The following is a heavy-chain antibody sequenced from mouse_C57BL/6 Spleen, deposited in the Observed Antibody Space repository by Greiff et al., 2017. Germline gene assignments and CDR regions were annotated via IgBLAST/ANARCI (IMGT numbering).Heavy chain of an antibody. Sequence: VQLVESGGGLVQPGGSLSLSCAASGFTFTDYYMSWVRQPPGKALEWLGFIRNKANGYTTEYSSSVKGRFTISRDNSHSILYLQMNALRAEASATYYCARCEDGYYFDYWGQGTTLTVSS. CDR2: IRNKANGYTT. CDR1: GFTFTDYY. CDR3: ARCEDGYYFDY. D-gene: IGHD2-3*01. V-gene: IGHV7-3*01. J-gene: IGHJ2*01.